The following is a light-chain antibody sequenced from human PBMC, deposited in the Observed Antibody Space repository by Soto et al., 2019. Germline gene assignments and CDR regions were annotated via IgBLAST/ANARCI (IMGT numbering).Light chain of an antibody. CDR3: QQFDASRHYP. CDR1: ESVTSSS. V-gene: IGKV3-20*01. CDR2: GSS. Sequence: VLTQSPGTLSLSPGESATLSCRASESVTSSSLAWYQLKPGQAPRLLMFGSSNRGTGIPARFSGSGSGTDLILSISRLEPAASPLYWCQQFDASRHYPFGQGTRVEI. J-gene: IGKJ2*01.